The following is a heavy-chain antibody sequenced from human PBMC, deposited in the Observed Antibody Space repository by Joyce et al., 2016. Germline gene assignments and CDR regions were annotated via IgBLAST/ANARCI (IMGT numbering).Heavy chain of an antibody. V-gene: IGHV3-30*18. D-gene: IGHD6-25*01. CDR2: ISYDGIYK. CDR1: GLTLSNYG. J-gene: IGHJ4*02. CDR3: AKILTATYGSGWFLDY. Sequence: VQPGRSLRLSCAASGLTLSNYGVHWVRQAPGKGLEWVAVISYDGIYKYDADSVNGRFTISRDNSKNTVFLEMNSLRTEETAVYYCAKILTATYGSGWFLDYWGQGTLVTVSS.